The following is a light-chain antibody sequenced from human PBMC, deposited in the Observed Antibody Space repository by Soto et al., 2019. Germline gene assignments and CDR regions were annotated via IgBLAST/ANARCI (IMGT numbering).Light chain of an antibody. CDR3: QQYNNWPLT. J-gene: IGKJ4*01. Sequence: EIVMTQSPATLSVSPGERATLSCRASHRVSSYLAWYQQKPGQAPRLLIYATSTRATGIPARFSGSGSGTEFTLTISSMQSEDFAVYYCQQYNNWPLTFGGGTKADIK. V-gene: IGKV3-15*01. CDR1: HRVSSY. CDR2: ATS.